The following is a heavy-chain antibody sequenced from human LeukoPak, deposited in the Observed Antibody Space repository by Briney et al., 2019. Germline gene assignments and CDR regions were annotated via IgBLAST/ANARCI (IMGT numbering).Heavy chain of an antibody. CDR2: LNTNTGNP. CDR3: AREGVGTWFDP. J-gene: IGHJ5*02. V-gene: IGHV7-4-1*02. CDR1: GYTFTTYA. D-gene: IGHD3-10*01. Sequence: ASVKVSCKASGYTFTTYAMNWVRQAPGQGLEWMGWLNTNTGNPTYAQGFTGRFVFSLDTSVSTAYLQISSLKAEDTAVYYCAREGVGTWFDPWGQGTLVTVSS.